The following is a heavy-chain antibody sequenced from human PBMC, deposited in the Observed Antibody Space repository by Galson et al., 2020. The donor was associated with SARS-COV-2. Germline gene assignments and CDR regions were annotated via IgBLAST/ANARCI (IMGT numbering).Heavy chain of an antibody. CDR2: IIPIFGTA. CDR1: GGTFSSYA. J-gene: IGHJ5*02. V-gene: IGHV1-69*13. D-gene: IGHD4-4*01. CDR3: AREESSNYVVTVAMGYFSPKLDP. Sequence: SVKVSCKAPGGTFSSYAISWVRQAPGQGLDWMGGIIPIFGTANYAQKLQGRVTITADESTSTAYMELSSLRSEDTAVYYCAREESSNYVVTVAMGYFSPKLDPWGQGTLVTVSS.